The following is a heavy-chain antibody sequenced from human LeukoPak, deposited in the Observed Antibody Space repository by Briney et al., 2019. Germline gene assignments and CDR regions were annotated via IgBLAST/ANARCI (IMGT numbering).Heavy chain of an antibody. Sequence: GASVKVSCKASGYTFTGYYLHWVRQAPGQRLEWMGWINPNSGGTNYAQKFQGRVTMTSDTSISTAYMELSRLRSDDTAVYYCARDLWGDIAAADNYYYYYMDVWGKGTTVTVS. CDR3: ARDLWGDIAAADNYYYYYMDV. V-gene: IGHV1-2*02. D-gene: IGHD6-13*01. CDR2: INPNSGGT. J-gene: IGHJ6*03. CDR1: GYTFTGYY.